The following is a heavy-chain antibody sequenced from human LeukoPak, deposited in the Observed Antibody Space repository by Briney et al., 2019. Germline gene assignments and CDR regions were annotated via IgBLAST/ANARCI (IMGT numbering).Heavy chain of an antibody. CDR3: AKGRGWEASYYYYYMDV. J-gene: IGHJ6*03. V-gene: IGHV3-30*02. Sequence: GGSLRLSCAASGFIFSSYDMHWVRQAPGKGLEWVAFIRYDGSNKYYTDSVKGRLTISRDNSKNTLYLQMNSLRAEDTAVYYCAKGRGWEASYYYYYMDVWGKGTTVTISS. CDR1: GFIFSSYD. D-gene: IGHD1-26*01. CDR2: IRYDGSNK.